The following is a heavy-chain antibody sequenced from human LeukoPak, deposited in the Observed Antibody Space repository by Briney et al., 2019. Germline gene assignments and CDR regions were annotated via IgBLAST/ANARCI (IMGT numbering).Heavy chain of an antibody. D-gene: IGHD2-2*01. V-gene: IGHV1-69*05. Sequence: SVKVSYKASGGTFSSYAISWVRQAPGQGLEWMGGIIPIFGTANYAQKFQGRVTITTDESTSTAYMELSSLRSEDTAVYYCTRADIVVVPAAPPGSGYFQHWGQGTLVTVSS. CDR1: GGTFSSYA. J-gene: IGHJ1*01. CDR2: IIPIFGTA. CDR3: TRADIVVVPAAPPGSGYFQH.